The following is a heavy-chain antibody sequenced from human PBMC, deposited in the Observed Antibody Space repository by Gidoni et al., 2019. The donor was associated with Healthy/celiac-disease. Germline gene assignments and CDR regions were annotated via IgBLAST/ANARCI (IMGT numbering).Heavy chain of an antibody. V-gene: IGHV3-33*01. CDR2: IWYDGSNK. CDR3: ARDFASDGDYVSYYFDY. Sequence: QVQLVESGGGVVQPGRSLRLSCAASGFTFSSYGMHGVRQAPGKGLEWVAVIWYDGSNKYYADSVKGRFTISRDNSKNTLYLQMNSLRAEDTAVYYCARDFASDGDYVSYYFDYWGQGTLVTVSS. CDR1: GFTFSSYG. D-gene: IGHD4-17*01. J-gene: IGHJ4*02.